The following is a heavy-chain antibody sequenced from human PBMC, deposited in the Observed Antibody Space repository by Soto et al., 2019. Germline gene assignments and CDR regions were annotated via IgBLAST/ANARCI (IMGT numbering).Heavy chain of an antibody. J-gene: IGHJ4*01. V-gene: IGHV2-5*02. CDR2: LYWDDDK. D-gene: IGHD4-17*01. Sequence: QITLKESGPTLVRPAQTLTLTCDFSGFSLSTYHMGVAWLRQPPGTALEWLALLYWDDDKRYIPSLKDRLAISKYTSNNQVVLTITNIDPGDSATYFCAHAGDYDLLTFDHWGPGTLVTVSS. CDR1: GFSLSTYHMG. CDR3: AHAGDYDLLTFDH.